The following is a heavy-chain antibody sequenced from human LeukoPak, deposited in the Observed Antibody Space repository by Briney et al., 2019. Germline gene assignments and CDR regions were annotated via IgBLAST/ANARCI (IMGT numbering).Heavy chain of an antibody. V-gene: IGHV1-69*05. CDR1: GGTFSSYA. Sequence: ASVKVSCKASGGTFSSYAISWVRRAPGQGLEWMGGIIPIFGTANYAQKFQGRVTITTDESTSTAYMELSSLRSEDTAVYYCARDGYCSSTSCSGNWFDPWGQGTLVTVSS. CDR3: ARDGYCSSTSCSGNWFDP. CDR2: IIPIFGTA. J-gene: IGHJ5*02. D-gene: IGHD2-2*01.